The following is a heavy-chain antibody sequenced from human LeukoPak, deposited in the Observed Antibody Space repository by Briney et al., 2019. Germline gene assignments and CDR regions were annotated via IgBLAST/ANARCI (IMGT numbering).Heavy chain of an antibody. J-gene: IGHJ4*02. V-gene: IGHV1-2*02. Sequence: ASVKVSCKASGYTFTGYYLHWVRQAPGQGLEWLGWINPNSGGTNYAQKFQGRVTMTRDTTITTAYMELSRLRSDGTAVYYCARAGSSDWYYPPDYWGQGTLVTVSS. CDR2: INPNSGGT. CDR1: GYTFTGYY. D-gene: IGHD6-19*01. CDR3: ARAGSSDWYYPPDY.